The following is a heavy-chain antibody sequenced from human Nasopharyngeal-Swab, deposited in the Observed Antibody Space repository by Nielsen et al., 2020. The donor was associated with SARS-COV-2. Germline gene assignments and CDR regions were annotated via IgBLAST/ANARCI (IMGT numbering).Heavy chain of an antibody. V-gene: IGHV3-30*04. J-gene: IGHJ6*03. Sequence: WIRQPPGKGLEWVAVIWYDGSNKYYADSVKGRFTISRDNSKNTLYLQMNSLRAEDTAVYYCARRTMPAGGFGELGSPASWYYYYYMDVWGKGTTVTVSS. CDR2: IWYDGSNK. D-gene: IGHD3-10*01. CDR3: ARRTMPAGGFGELGSPASWYYYYYMDV.